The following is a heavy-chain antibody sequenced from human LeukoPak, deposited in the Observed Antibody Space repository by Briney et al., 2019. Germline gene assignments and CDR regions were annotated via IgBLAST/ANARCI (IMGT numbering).Heavy chain of an antibody. J-gene: IGHJ4*02. CDR2: ISWNSGSI. V-gene: IGHV3-9*01. CDR1: GFTFDDYA. D-gene: IGHD2-2*01. Sequence: GRSLRLSCAASGFTFDDYAMHWVRQAPGKGLEWVSGISWNSGSIGYADSVKGRFTISRGNAKNSLYLQMNSLRAEDTALYYCAKDSTLAGDYFDYWGQGTLVTVSS. CDR3: AKDSTLAGDYFDY.